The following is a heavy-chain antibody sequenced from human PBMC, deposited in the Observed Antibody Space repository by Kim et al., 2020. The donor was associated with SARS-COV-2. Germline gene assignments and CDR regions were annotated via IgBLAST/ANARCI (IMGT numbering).Heavy chain of an antibody. J-gene: IGHJ4*02. D-gene: IGHD6-19*01. CDR1: GYTFISYY. CDR3: ARDNSGWSVDY. CDR2: VTPSDGST. Sequence: ASVKVSCKASGYTFISYYMHWVRQAPGHGLEWMGIVTPSDGSTRYAQKFQGRVTVTRDTSTSTVYMELSSLRSEDTAVYYCARDNSGWSVDYWGQGTLVT. V-gene: IGHV1-46*01.